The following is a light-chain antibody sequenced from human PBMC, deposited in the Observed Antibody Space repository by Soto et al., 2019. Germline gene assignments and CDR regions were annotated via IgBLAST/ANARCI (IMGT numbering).Light chain of an antibody. CDR2: EVS. CDR1: SGDVGGYNY. V-gene: IGLV2-8*01. Sequence: QSVLTQPPSASGSPGQSVTISCTGTSGDVGGYNYVSWYQQHPGKAPKFMIYEVSKRPSGVPDRFSGSKSGNTASLTVSGRQAEDEADYYCSSYAGSNNFVVFGGGTKLTVL. CDR3: SSYAGSNNFVV. J-gene: IGLJ2*01.